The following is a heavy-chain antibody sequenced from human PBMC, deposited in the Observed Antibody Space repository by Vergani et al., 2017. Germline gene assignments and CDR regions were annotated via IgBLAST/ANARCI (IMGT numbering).Heavy chain of an antibody. CDR1: GFTFSDYY. CDR3: ARAQGYCSGGSCSSGKYFDY. J-gene: IGHJ4*02. V-gene: IGHV3-11*01. CDR2: ISSSGSTI. Sequence: QVQLVESGGGVVQPGRSLRLSCAASGFTFSDYYMSWIRQAPGKGLEWVSYISSSGSTIYYADSVKGRFTISRDNAKNSLYLQMNSLRAEDTAVYYCARAQGYCSGGSCSSGKYFDYWGQGTLVTVSS. D-gene: IGHD2-15*01.